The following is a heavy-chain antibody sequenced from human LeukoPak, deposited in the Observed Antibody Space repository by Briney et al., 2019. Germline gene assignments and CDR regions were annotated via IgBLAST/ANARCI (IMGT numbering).Heavy chain of an antibody. CDR2: ISAYNGNT. V-gene: IGHV1-18*01. CDR3: ARVPTPDIVVVPAAIRRGHYYYGMDV. D-gene: IGHD2-2*02. CDR1: GYTFTSYG. J-gene: IGHJ6*02. Sequence: ASVKVSCKASGYTFTSYGISWVRQAPGQGLEWMGWISAYNGNTNYAQKLQGRVTMTTDTSTSTAYMELRSLRSDDTAVYYCARVPTPDIVVVPAAIRRGHYYYGMDVWGQGTTVTVSS.